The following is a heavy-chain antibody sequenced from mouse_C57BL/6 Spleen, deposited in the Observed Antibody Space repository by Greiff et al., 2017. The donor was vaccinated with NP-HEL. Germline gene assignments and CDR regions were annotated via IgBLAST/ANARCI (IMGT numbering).Heavy chain of an antibody. V-gene: IGHV1-72*01. CDR2: IDPNSGGT. Sequence: QVQLQQPGAELVKPGASVKLSCKASGYTFTSYWMHWVKQRPGRGLEWTGRIDPNSGGTKYSEKFKSKATLTVDKPCSTAYMQRSSLTSGDSAVYSCARELWYVDVWGTGTTVTVSS. CDR1: GYTFTSYW. CDR3: ARELWYVDV. J-gene: IGHJ1*03.